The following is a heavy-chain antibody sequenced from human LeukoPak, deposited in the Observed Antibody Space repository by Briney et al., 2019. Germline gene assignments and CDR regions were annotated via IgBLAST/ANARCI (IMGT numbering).Heavy chain of an antibody. CDR3: ARGIPAAYYDILTGYYDLYYYYMDV. J-gene: IGHJ6*03. Sequence: PSETLSLTCAVYGGSFSGYYWSWLRQPPGKGLEWIGEINHSGSTNYNPSLKSRVTISVDTSKNQFSLKLSSVTAADTAVYYCARGIPAAYYDILTGYYDLYYYYMDVWGKGTTVTVSS. CDR1: GGSFSGYY. D-gene: IGHD3-9*01. V-gene: IGHV4-34*01. CDR2: INHSGST.